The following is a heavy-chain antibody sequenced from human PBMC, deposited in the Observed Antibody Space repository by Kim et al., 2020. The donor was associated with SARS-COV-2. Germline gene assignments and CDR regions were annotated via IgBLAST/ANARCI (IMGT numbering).Heavy chain of an antibody. D-gene: IGHD6-13*01. J-gene: IGHJ6*02. V-gene: IGHV4-34*01. CDR1: GGSFSGYY. CDR3: ARGRAYSSSWSYYYGMDV. CDR2: INHSGST. Sequence: SETLSLTCAVYGGSFSGYYWSWIRQPPGKGLEWIGEINHSGSTNYNPSLKSRVTISVDTSKNQFSLKLSSVTAADTAVYYCARGRAYSSSWSYYYGMDVWGQGTTVTVSS.